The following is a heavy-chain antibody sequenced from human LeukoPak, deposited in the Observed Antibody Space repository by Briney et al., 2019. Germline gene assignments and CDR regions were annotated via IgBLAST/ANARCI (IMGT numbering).Heavy chain of an antibody. J-gene: IGHJ4*02. CDR1: GYTFSDYY. D-gene: IGHD4-11*01. CDR3: ARGRRQYYFDY. V-gene: IGHV1-2*02. Sequence: ASVKVSCKASGYTFSDYYMHWVRQAPGQGLEWMGWIDRSTGTKYAQKFQGRVTMTRDTSISTAYMELSRLRSDDTAVYYCARGRRQYYFDYWGQGTLVTVSS. CDR2: IDRSTGT.